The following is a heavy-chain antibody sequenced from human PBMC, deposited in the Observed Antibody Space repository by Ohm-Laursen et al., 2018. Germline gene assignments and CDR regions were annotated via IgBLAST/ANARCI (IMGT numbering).Heavy chain of an antibody. V-gene: IGHV4-34*01. J-gene: IGHJ3*02. Sequence: SDTLSLTCAVYGGSFSGYYWNWIRQPPGKGLEWIGEINHSRSTKYNSSFKSRVTISVDTSKNQFSLKLSSVTAADTAVYYCARSYSSSWYHAFDIWGQGTMVTVSS. D-gene: IGHD6-13*01. CDR2: INHSRST. CDR3: ARSYSSSWYHAFDI. CDR1: GGSFSGYY.